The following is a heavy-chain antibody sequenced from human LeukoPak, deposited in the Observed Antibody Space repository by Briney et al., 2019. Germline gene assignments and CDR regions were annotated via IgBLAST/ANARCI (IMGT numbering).Heavy chain of an antibody. CDR2: IYSGGST. V-gene: IGHV3-66*02. CDR3: AKTFYAEQFDY. CDR1: GFTFSSYA. J-gene: IGHJ4*02. D-gene: IGHD2/OR15-2a*01. Sequence: GSLRLSCAASGFTFSSYAMSWVRQAPGKGLEWVSVIYSGGSTYYADSVKGRFTISRDNSKNTLYLQMNSLRAEDTAVYYCAKTFYAEQFDYWGQGTLVTVSS.